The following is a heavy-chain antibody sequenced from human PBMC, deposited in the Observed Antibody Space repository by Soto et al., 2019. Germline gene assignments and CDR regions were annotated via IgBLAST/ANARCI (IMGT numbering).Heavy chain of an antibody. J-gene: IGHJ4*02. CDR1: GYSFTNFH. D-gene: IGHD6-13*01. CDR3: ASSMMSSSFRLQN. CDR2: IIPIFGTA. Sequence: GASVKVSCKASGYSFTNFHIHWVRQAPGQGLEWMGGIIPIFGTANYAQKLQGRVTITADESTSTAYMELSSLRSEDTAVYYCASSMMSSSFRLQNWGQGTLVTVSS. V-gene: IGHV1-69*13.